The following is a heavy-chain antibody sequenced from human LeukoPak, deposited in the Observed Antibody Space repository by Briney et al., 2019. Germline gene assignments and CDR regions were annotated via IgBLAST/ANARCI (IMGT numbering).Heavy chain of an antibody. CDR2: VNPNSGDT. CDR3: ARSRYSSGWYEDY. J-gene: IGHJ4*02. D-gene: IGHD6-19*01. V-gene: IGHV1-2*02. Sequence: ASVKVSCKASGYTFTGYYLHWVRQAPGQGLEWMGCVNPNSGDTNYAQKFQGSVTMTRDTSISTVYMELSSLRSEDTAVYYCARSRYSSGWYEDYWGQGTLVTVSS. CDR1: GYTFTGYY.